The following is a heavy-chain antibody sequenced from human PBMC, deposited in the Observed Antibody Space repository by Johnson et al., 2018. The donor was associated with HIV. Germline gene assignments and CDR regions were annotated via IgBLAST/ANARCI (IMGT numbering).Heavy chain of an antibody. CDR3: ARGLYSLAYVGGDCYPSDAFDI. CDR2: IYNDGSRT. CDR1: GFAFRTYW. Sequence: VQLVESGGGLVQPGGSLRLSCAASGFAFRTYWMVWVRQVPGKRPVWVARIYNDGSRTTYADSVRGRFTISRDNSKNTLYLQRNSLRAEDTAVYYCARGLYSLAYVGGDCYPSDAFDIWGQGTMVTVSS. D-gene: IGHD2-21*02. V-gene: IGHV3-74*03. J-gene: IGHJ3*02.